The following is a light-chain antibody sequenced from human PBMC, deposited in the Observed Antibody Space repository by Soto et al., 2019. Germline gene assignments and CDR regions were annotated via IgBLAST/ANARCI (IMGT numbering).Light chain of an antibody. CDR2: WAS. Sequence: DIVRTQCRGALAVSLGERATINCKPSQSVLLSSANKNYLAWYQQKPGQPPKLLIYWASTRESGVPDRFSGSGSGTDFTLTISRLHAEAVAVYYCQQYYNNPLTFGGGTKVDIK. CDR1: QSVLLSSANKNY. J-gene: IGKJ4*01. CDR3: QQYYNNPLT. V-gene: IGKV4-1*01.